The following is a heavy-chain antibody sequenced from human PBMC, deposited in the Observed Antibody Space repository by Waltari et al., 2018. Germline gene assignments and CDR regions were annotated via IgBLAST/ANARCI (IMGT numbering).Heavy chain of an antibody. CDR3: AAGTVYYYGMDV. CDR2: INGSGGST. Sequence: EVQLLESGGGLVQPGGSLRLSCAASGFTFSSYAMSWVRQAPGKGLEWVSAINGSGGSTYYADSVKGRFTISRDNSKNTLYLQMNSLRAEDTAVYYCAAGTVYYYGMDVWGQGTTVTVSS. J-gene: IGHJ6*02. D-gene: IGHD6-13*01. V-gene: IGHV3-23*01. CDR1: GFTFSSYA.